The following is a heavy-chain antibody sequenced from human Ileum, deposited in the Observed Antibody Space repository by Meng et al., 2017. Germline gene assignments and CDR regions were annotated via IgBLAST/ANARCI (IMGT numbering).Heavy chain of an antibody. D-gene: IGHD2/OR15-2a*01. V-gene: IGHV3-15*04. Sequence: VHMVVSGGDLVPPGGSLRLSCAASGFTFSDAWMSWVRQAPGKGLEWVGRIATKTNGEATQYAGPVRGRFTISRDDSKTTLYLQMNSLKTDDTAVYYCTILNRGRFDYWGRGALVTVSS. CDR3: TILNRGRFDY. J-gene: IGHJ4*02. CDR2: IATKTNGEAT. CDR1: GFTFSDAW.